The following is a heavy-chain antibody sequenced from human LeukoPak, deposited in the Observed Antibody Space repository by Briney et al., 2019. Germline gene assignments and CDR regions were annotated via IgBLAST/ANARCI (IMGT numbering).Heavy chain of an antibody. Sequence: PGGSLRLSCAASGFTFSSYAMSWVRQAPGKGLEWVSAISGSGGSTYYADSVKGRFTISRDNSKNTLYLQMNSPRAEDTAVYYCAKTHDSSGYYYVGWGQGTLVTVSS. J-gene: IGHJ4*02. CDR1: GFTFSSYA. CDR3: AKTHDSSGYYYVG. D-gene: IGHD3-22*01. V-gene: IGHV3-23*01. CDR2: ISGSGGST.